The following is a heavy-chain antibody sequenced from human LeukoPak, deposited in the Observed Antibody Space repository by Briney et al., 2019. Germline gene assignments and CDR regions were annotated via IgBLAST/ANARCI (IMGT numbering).Heavy chain of an antibody. Sequence: PSETLSLTCNVSGDSITSGAFSWAWIRQSPGKGLEWIGNVYYSGSTQYNPSLRGRVSISMDKTKNQFPLNLNSVSVTDTAIYYCARRDYAAWFDPWGQGTLVTVSS. CDR1: GDSITSGAFS. J-gene: IGHJ5*02. CDR2: VYYSGST. CDR3: ARRDYAAWFDP. D-gene: IGHD4/OR15-4a*01. V-gene: IGHV4-39*01.